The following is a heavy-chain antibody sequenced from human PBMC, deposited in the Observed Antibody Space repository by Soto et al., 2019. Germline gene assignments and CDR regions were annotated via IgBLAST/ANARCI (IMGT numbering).Heavy chain of an antibody. V-gene: IGHV1-69*13. Sequence: SVKVSCKASGGTFSSYAISWVRQAPGQGLEWMGGIIPIFGTANYAQKFQGRVTITADESTSTAYMELSSLRSEDTAVYYCARHPPTYYYDSSGFDPWGQGTLVTVS. J-gene: IGHJ5*02. D-gene: IGHD3-22*01. CDR1: GGTFSSYA. CDR3: ARHPPTYYYDSSGFDP. CDR2: IIPIFGTA.